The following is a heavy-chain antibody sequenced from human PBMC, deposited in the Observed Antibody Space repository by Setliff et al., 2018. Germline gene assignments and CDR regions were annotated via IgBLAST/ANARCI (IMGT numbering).Heavy chain of an antibody. CDR1: GGSISPYF. CDR2: IYHNGNT. J-gene: IGHJ3*02. D-gene: IGHD2-2*01. CDR3: ARGRMRGSCSGPSCTYDPFDI. V-gene: IGHV4-59*12. Sequence: LSLTCTVSGGSISPYFWSWIRQPPGKGLEWIGYIYHNGNTNFNPSLKSRVTMSVDTSKNQFALNLRSVTAADTAVYYCARGRMRGSCSGPSCTYDPFDIWGQGTPVTVSS.